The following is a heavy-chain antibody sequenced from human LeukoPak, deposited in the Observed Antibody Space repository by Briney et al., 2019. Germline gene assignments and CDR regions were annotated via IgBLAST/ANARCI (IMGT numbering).Heavy chain of an antibody. Sequence: EPSETLSLTCTVSGGSISGYYWNWIRHPPGKGLEWIGCIYYSGSTNYNPSLKSRVTISVDTSKNQFSLKLSSVTAADTAVYYCARTSPFYSPLISFDYWGQGTLVTVSS. J-gene: IGHJ4*02. D-gene: IGHD2-21*01. V-gene: IGHV4-59*01. CDR3: ARTSPFYSPLISFDY. CDR1: GGSISGYY. CDR2: IYYSGST.